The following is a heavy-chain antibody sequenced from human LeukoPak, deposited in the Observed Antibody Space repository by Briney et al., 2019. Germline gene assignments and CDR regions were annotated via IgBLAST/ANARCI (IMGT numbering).Heavy chain of an antibody. CDR3: ARVPLYDASGHYYPH. J-gene: IGHJ1*01. CDR2: INTGNGNT. V-gene: IGHV1-3*04. D-gene: IGHD3-22*01. Sequence: ASVKVSCKTSGYTFNNYGMHWVRQAPRQSPEWMGWINTGNGNTKSSQKFQDRVTLTRDTSASTAYMELNSLSSEDTAVYYCARVPLYDASGHYYPHWGQGTLVTVPS. CDR1: GYTFNNYG.